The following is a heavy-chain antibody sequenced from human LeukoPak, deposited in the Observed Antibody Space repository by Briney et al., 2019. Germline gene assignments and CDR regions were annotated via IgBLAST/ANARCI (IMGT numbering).Heavy chain of an antibody. D-gene: IGHD2-2*01. CDR3: ARSAGFVVVPTAAFDI. V-gene: IGHV4-59*12. CDR2: IRYSGSA. J-gene: IGHJ3*02. CDR1: GDSISTYY. Sequence: SETLSLTCTVSGDSISTYYWSWIRQPPGKGLEWIGYIRYSGSANYNPSLRSRVTISIDTSKKQSSLKLSSVTAADTAVYYCARSAGFVVVPTAAFDIWGQGTMVTVSS.